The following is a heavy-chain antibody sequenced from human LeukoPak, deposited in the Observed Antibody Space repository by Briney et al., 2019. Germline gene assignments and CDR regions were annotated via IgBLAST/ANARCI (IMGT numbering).Heavy chain of an antibody. CDR1: GGSLSGYY. J-gene: IGHJ4*02. V-gene: IGHV4-34*01. Sequence: SETLSLTCAVCGGSLSGYYWSWIRQPPGKGLEWIGEINHSGGTNYNPSLKSRVTISVDTSKNQFSLKLSSVTAADTAVYYCARGRSPGPIDYWGQGTLVTVSS. CDR2: INHSGGT. CDR3: ARGRSPGPIDY.